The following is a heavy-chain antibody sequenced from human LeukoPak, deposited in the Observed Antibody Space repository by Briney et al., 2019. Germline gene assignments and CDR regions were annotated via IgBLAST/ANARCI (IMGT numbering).Heavy chain of an antibody. CDR2: FYYSGST. J-gene: IGHJ3*02. CDR3: ARDYRRDGYKQNDAFDI. V-gene: IGHV4-31*03. Sequence: SQTLTLTCTVSGGSISSGGYYWSWIRQHPGKGLEWIGYFYYSGSTYYNPSLKSRVTISVGTSKNQFSLKLSSVTAADTAVYYCARDYRRDGYKQNDAFDIWGQGTMVTVSS. D-gene: IGHD5-24*01. CDR1: GGSISSGGYY.